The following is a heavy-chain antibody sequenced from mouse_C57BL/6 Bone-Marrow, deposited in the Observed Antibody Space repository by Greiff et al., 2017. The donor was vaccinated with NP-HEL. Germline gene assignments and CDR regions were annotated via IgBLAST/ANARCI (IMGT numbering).Heavy chain of an antibody. Sequence: DVHLVESGPELVKPGDSVKISCKASGYSFTGYFMNWVMQSHGKSLEWIGRINPYNGDTFYNQKFKGKATLTVDKSSSTAHRELRSLTSEDSAVYYCAREPIYYYGSSLFAYWGQGTLVTVSA. CDR2: INPYNGDT. V-gene: IGHV1-20*01. J-gene: IGHJ3*01. CDR1: GYSFTGYF. D-gene: IGHD1-1*01. CDR3: AREPIYYYGSSLFAY.